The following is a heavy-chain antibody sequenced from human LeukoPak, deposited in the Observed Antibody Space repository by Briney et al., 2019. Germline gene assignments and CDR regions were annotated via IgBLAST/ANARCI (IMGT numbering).Heavy chain of an antibody. CDR3: ALWGPSGMDV. Sequence: GGSLRLSCAASGFTFSSYAMHWVRQAPGKGLEWVAVISYDGSNKYYADPVKGRFTISRDNSKNTLYLQMNSLRAEDTAVYYCALWGPSGMDVWGQGTTVTVSS. CDR1: GFTFSSYA. V-gene: IGHV3-30-3*01. J-gene: IGHJ6*02. D-gene: IGHD3-10*01. CDR2: ISYDGSNK.